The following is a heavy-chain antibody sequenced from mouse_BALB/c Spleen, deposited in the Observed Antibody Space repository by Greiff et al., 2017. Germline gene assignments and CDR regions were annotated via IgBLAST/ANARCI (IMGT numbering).Heavy chain of an antibody. V-gene: IGHV1-80*01. D-gene: IGHD2-14*01. Sequence: QVQLQQSGAELVRPGSSVKISCKASGYAFSSYWMNWVKQRPGQGLEWIGQIYPGDGDTNYNGKFKGKATLTADKSSSTAYMQLSSLTSEDSAVYFCARSPYDVSLDYWGQGTTLTVSS. CDR2: IYPGDGDT. J-gene: IGHJ2*01. CDR1: GYAFSSYW. CDR3: ARSPYDVSLDY.